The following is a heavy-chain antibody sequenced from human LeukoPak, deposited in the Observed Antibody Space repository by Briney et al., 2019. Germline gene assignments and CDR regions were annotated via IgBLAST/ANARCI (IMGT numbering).Heavy chain of an antibody. CDR3: ARELLPYCTNGVCYVFDY. D-gene: IGHD2-8*01. J-gene: IGHJ4*02. CDR2: ISYDGSNK. V-gene: IGHV3-30-3*01. CDR1: GFTFSSYA. Sequence: PGRSLRLSCAASGFTFSSYAMHWVRQAPGKGLEWVAVISYDGSNKYYADSVKGRFTISRDNSKNTLCLQMNSLRAEDTAVYYCARELLPYCTNGVCYVFDYWGQGTLVTVSS.